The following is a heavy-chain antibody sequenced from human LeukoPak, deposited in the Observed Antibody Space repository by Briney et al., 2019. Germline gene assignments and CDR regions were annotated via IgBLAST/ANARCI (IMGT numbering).Heavy chain of an antibody. CDR3: ARARYTNSWYAVDI. Sequence: PSETLSLTCTVSGGSISSDYWTWIRQPPGKGLEWIGYIYHTGSNNYSPSLKSRVTMYVDTSKNQLSLKLSSVTAADTAMYYCARARYTNSWYAVDIWGQGTMVTVSS. CDR1: GGSISSDY. V-gene: IGHV4-59*08. D-gene: IGHD6-13*01. CDR2: IYHTGSN. J-gene: IGHJ3*02.